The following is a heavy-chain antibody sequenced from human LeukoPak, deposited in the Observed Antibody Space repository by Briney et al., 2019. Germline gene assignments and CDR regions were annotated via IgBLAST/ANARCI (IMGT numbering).Heavy chain of an antibody. CDR1: GFTFGDYA. D-gene: IGHD4-17*01. CDR2: IRSKAYGGTT. V-gene: IGHV3-49*04. J-gene: IGHJ6*02. Sequence: AGGSLRLSCTASGFTFGDYAMSWVRQAPGKRLEWVGFIRSKAYGGTTEYAASVKGRFTISRDDSKSIAYLQMNSLKTEDTAVYYCTRYGDYFGNYYYYGMDVWGQGTTVTVSS. CDR3: TRYGDYFGNYYYYGMDV.